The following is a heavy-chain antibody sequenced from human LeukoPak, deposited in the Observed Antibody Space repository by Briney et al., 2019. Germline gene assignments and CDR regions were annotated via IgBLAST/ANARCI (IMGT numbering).Heavy chain of an antibody. CDR2: ISSSGSTI. CDR3: ARGGYSYGRHYFDY. CDR1: GFTFSSYE. Sequence: GGSLRLSCAASGFTFSSYEMNWVRQAPGKGLEWVSYISSSGSTIYYADSVKGRFTISRDNAKNSLYLQMNSLRAEDTAVYHCARGGYSYGRHYFDYWGQGTLVTVSS. J-gene: IGHJ4*02. D-gene: IGHD5-18*01. V-gene: IGHV3-48*03.